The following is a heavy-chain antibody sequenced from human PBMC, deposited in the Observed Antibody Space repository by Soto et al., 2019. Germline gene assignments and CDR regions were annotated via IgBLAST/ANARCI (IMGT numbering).Heavy chain of an antibody. Sequence: EVQLLESGGGLVQPGGSPRLSCAASGFTFSSYAMSWVRQAPGKGLEWVSAISGSGGSTYYADSVKGRFTISRDNSKNTLYLQMNSLRAEDTAVYYCAKGQRFGGGTFDYWGQGTLVTVSS. J-gene: IGHJ4*02. CDR3: AKGQRFGGGTFDY. CDR2: ISGSGGST. V-gene: IGHV3-23*01. D-gene: IGHD3-16*01. CDR1: GFTFSSYA.